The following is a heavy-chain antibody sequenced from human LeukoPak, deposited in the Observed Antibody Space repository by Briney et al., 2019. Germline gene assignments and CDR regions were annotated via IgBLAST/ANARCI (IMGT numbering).Heavy chain of an antibody. D-gene: IGHD4-17*01. CDR1: GYTFTSYD. V-gene: IGHV1-8*01. CDR2: MNPNSGNT. Sequence: ASVKVSCKASGYTFTSYDINWVRQATGQGLEWMGWMNPNSGNTGYAQKFQGRVTITRNTSISTAYMELSSLRSEDTAVYYCARGGTVTNNLDYWGQGTLVTVSS. J-gene: IGHJ4*02. CDR3: ARGGTVTNNLDY.